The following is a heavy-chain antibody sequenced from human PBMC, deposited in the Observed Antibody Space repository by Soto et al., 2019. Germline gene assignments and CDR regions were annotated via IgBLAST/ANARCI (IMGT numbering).Heavy chain of an antibody. V-gene: IGHV1-3*01. D-gene: IGHD3-3*01. CDR3: ARDPGYDFWSGYYPLMDV. CDR1: GYTFTSYA. CDR2: INAGNGNT. Sequence: ASVKVSCKASGYTFTSYAMHWVRQAPGQRLEWMGWINAGNGNTKYSQKFQGRVTITRGTSASTAYMELSSLRSEDTAVYYCARDPGYDFWSGYYPLMDVWGQGTTVTVSS. J-gene: IGHJ6*02.